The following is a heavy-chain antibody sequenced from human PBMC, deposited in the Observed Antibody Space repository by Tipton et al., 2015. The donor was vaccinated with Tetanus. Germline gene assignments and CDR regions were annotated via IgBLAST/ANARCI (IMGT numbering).Heavy chain of an antibody. D-gene: IGHD6-19*01. J-gene: IGHJ4*02. CDR2: INHSGST. Sequence: TLSLTCAVYGGSFSGYNWSWIRQPPGKGLEWIGEINHSGSTNYNPSLKSRVTISVDTSKNQFSLKLSSVTAADTAVYYCARNTVAGTVTFDYWGQGTLVTVSS. CDR1: GGSFSGYN. CDR3: ARNTVAGTVTFDY. V-gene: IGHV4-34*01.